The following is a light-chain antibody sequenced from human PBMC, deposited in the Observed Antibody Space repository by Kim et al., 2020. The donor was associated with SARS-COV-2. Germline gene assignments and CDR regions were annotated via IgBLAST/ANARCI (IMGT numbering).Light chain of an antibody. Sequence: SSVKLPCSLISQHLRHIIALHQQQPGQAPRYLMKVQVNGVYNKGSGVPDRFSGSSSGADRFLSISNLQSEDEADYYCETWDSNTWVFRGGTQLTVL. CDR2: VQVNGVY. CDR3: ETWDSNTWV. CDR1: SQHLRHI. J-gene: IGLJ2*01. V-gene: IGLV4-60*03.